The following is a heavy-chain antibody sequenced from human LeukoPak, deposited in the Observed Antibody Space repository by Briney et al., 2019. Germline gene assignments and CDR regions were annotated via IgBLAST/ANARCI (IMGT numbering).Heavy chain of an antibody. CDR1: GFTVSSNY. V-gene: IGHV3-66*02. CDR3: ARESRNYYYYYMDV. CDR2: IYSGGST. J-gene: IGHJ6*03. D-gene: IGHD1-14*01. Sequence: GGSLGLSCAASGFTVSSNYMSWVRQAPGKGLQWVSVIYSGGSTYYADSVKGRFTISRDNSKNTLYLQMNSLRAEDTAVYYCARESRNYYYYYMDVWGTGTTVTVSS.